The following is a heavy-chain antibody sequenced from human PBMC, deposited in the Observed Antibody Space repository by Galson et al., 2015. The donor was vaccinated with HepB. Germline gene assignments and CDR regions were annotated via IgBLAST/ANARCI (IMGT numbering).Heavy chain of an antibody. CDR1: GGTFSSYA. CDR2: IIPIFGIA. D-gene: IGHD3-10*01. V-gene: IGHV1-69*13. Sequence: SVKVSCKASGGTFSSYAISWVRQAPGQGPEWMGGIIPIFGIANYAQKFQGRVTITADESTSTAYMELSSLRSEDTAVYYCASGSGSYYGGDGYWGQGTLVTVSP. J-gene: IGHJ4*02. CDR3: ASGSGSYYGGDGY.